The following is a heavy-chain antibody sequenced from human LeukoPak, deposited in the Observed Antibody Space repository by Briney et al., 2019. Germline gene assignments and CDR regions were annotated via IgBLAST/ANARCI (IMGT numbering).Heavy chain of an antibody. V-gene: IGHV7-4-1*02. J-gene: IGHJ6*02. CDR1: GYTFTSYA. CDR2: INTNTGNP. Sequence: ASVTVSCTASGYTFTSYAMNWVRQAPGQGLEWMGWINTNTGNPTYAQGFTGRFVFSLDTSVSTAYLQISSLKAEDTAVYYCARGSGPAYDFWSGYYYYYGMDVWGQGTTVTVSS. CDR3: ARGSGPAYDFWSGYYYYYGMDV. D-gene: IGHD3-3*01.